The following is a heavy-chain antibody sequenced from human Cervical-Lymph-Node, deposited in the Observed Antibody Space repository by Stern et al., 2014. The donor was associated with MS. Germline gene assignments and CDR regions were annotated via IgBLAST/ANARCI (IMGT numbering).Heavy chain of an antibody. V-gene: IGHV4-59*01. CDR2: VFYSGSP. CDR3: AREARGDYDRSSGTFYYNGMDV. Sequence: QVQLVESGPGLVKSSATLSLTCSVSGGTITTYHWSWIRQSPGKGLEWMGSVFYSGSPNYNPSPESRGPPSTDKSNNHPPLRLTPVTAADTATYYCAREARGDYDRSSGTFYYNGMDVWGQGTTVTVSS. D-gene: IGHD3-22*01. CDR1: GGTITTYH. J-gene: IGHJ6*01.